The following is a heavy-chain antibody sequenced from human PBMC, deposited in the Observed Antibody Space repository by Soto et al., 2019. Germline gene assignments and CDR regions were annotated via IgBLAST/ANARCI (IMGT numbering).Heavy chain of an antibody. J-gene: IGHJ4*02. CDR2: IYYSGSS. D-gene: IGHD4-4*01. Sequence: QVQLQESGPGLVKPSQTLSLTCTVSGGSISSSGYYWSWIRQRPGQGLEWIGYIYYSGSSYYNPSLKCRVTISVDTSKNQFSLKLSSVAAADTAVYYCARVKGVTTFDYWGQGTLVTVSS. CDR3: ARVKGVTTFDY. CDR1: GGSISSSGYY. V-gene: IGHV4-31*03.